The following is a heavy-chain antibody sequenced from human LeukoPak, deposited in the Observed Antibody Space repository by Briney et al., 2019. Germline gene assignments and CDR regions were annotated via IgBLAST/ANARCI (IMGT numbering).Heavy chain of an antibody. V-gene: IGHV3-21*01. J-gene: IGHJ4*02. CDR2: ISSGSSYK. Sequence: PGGSLRLSCAASGFTFSTYTMNWVRQAPGKGLEWVSSISSGSSYKYYADSVKGRFTISKDNAKNSLYLQMSSLRAEDTAVYFCASSKSTFDPIDYWGQGTLVTVSS. D-gene: IGHD3-3*02. CDR1: GFTFSTYT. CDR3: ASSKSTFDPIDY.